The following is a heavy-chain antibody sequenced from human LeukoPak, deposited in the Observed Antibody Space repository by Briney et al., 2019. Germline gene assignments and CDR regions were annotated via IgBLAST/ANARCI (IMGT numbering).Heavy chain of an antibody. CDR3: ARATPRDAFDI. Sequence: PSETLSLTCTVSGSSISSGSYYWSWIRQPAGKGLEWIGRIYTSGSTNYNPSLKSRVTISVDTSKNQFSLKLSSVTAADTAVYYCARATPRDAFDIWGQGTMVTVSS. D-gene: IGHD2-15*01. V-gene: IGHV4-61*02. J-gene: IGHJ3*02. CDR2: IYTSGST. CDR1: GSSISSGSYY.